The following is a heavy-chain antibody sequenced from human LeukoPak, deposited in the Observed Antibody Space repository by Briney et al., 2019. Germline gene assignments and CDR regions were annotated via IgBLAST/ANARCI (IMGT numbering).Heavy chain of an antibody. CDR2: ISSSSSYI. Sequence: PGGSLRLSCAASGFTFSSYSMNWVRQAPGKGLEWVSSISSSSSYIYYADSVKGRFTISRDNAKNSLYLQMSSLRAEDTAVYYCARSGTTVTTVVDYWGQGTLVTVSS. V-gene: IGHV3-21*01. CDR3: ARSGTTVTTVVDY. J-gene: IGHJ4*02. D-gene: IGHD4-17*01. CDR1: GFTFSSYS.